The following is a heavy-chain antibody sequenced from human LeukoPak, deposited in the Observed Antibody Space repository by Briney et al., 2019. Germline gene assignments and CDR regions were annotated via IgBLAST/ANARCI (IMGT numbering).Heavy chain of an antibody. J-gene: IGHJ4*02. CDR1: GGSISSGGYY. Sequence: SETLSLTCTVSGGSISSGGYYWSWIRQHPGKGLEWIGYIYYSGSTYYNPSLKRRVTISVDTSKNQYSLKLSSVTAADTAVYYCARDYYDSSGYHYFDYWGQGTLVTVSS. CDR2: IYYSGST. D-gene: IGHD3-22*01. V-gene: IGHV4-31*03. CDR3: ARDYYDSSGYHYFDY.